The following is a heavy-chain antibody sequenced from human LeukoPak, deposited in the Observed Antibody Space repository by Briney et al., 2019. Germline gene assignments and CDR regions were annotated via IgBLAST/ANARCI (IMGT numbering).Heavy chain of an antibody. CDR2: IYHSGST. Sequence: SETLSLTCAVSGYSISSGYYWGWIRQPPGKGLEWIGSIYHSGSTYYNPSLKSRVTISVDTSKNQFSLKLGSVTAADTAVYYCAIGAPSAPIYYYYMDVWGKGTTVTVSS. V-gene: IGHV4-38-2*01. J-gene: IGHJ6*03. D-gene: IGHD6-6*01. CDR3: AIGAPSAPIYYYYMDV. CDR1: GYSISSGYY.